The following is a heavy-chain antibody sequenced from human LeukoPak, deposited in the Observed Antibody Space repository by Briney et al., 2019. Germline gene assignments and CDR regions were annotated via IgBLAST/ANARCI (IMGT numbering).Heavy chain of an antibody. J-gene: IGHJ5*01. Sequence: SETLSLTCTVSGGSISSYYWSWIRQPPGKGLEWIGYIYYSGSTNYNPSLKSRVTISVDTSKNQFSLKLSSVTAADTAVYFCARDLAEAAAGIWFDSWGRGTLVTVSS. CDR1: GGSISSYY. CDR3: ARDLAEAAAGIWFDS. D-gene: IGHD6-13*01. V-gene: IGHV4-59*01. CDR2: IYYSGST.